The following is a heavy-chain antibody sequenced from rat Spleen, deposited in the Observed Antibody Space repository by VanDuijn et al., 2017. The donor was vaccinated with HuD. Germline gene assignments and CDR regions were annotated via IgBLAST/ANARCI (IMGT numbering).Heavy chain of an antibody. CDR2: ISVSGGST. D-gene: IGHD1-5*01. CDR3: TRGTTTRVMDA. J-gene: IGHJ4*01. CDR1: GFTFSNFG. V-gene: IGHV5-19*01. Sequence: EVQLVESGGGLVQPGRSLKLSCAASGFTFSNFGMHWIRQAPTKGLEWVASISVSGGSTYYRDSVKGRFTLSRDNAKSTLYLQMNSLRSEDTATYYCTRGTTTRVMDAWGQGASVTVSS.